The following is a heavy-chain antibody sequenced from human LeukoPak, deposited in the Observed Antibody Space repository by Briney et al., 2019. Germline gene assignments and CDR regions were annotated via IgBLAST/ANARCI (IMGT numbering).Heavy chain of an antibody. D-gene: IGHD3-3*01. CDR2: INHSGST. CDR3: ARGRGESDFWSGYYRYYFDY. Sequence: SETLSLTCAVYGGSFSGYYWGWIRQPPGKGLEWIGEINHSGSTNYNPSLKSRVTISVDTSKNQFSLKLSSVTAADTAVYYCARGRGESDFWSGYYRYYFDYWGQGTLVTVSS. CDR1: GGSFSGYY. V-gene: IGHV4-34*01. J-gene: IGHJ4*02.